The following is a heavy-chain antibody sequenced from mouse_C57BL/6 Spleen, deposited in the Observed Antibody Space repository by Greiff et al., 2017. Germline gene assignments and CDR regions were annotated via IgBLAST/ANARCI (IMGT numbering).Heavy chain of an antibody. CDR1: GYTFTDYE. V-gene: IGHV1-15*01. D-gene: IGHD4-1*01. CDR3: TSSGTFAY. J-gene: IGHJ3*01. Sequence: VQLQQSGAELVRPGASVTLSCKASGYTFTDYEMHWVKQTPVHGLEWIGAIDPETGGTAYNQKFKGKAILTADKSSSTAYMELRSLTSEDSAVYYCTSSGTFAYWGQGALVTVSA. CDR2: IDPETGGT.